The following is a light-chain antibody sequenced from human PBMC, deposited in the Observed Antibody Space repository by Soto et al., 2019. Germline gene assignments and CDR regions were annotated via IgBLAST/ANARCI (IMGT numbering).Light chain of an antibody. Sequence: QSALTQPPSASGSPGQSVTISCTGTSRDVGGYNYVSWYQQHPGKVPKLMVYEVNKRPSGVPERFTGSKSGNTASLTVSGLQAEYEADYYCTSFAGGNNVFGTGTKLTVL. CDR2: EVN. CDR1: SRDVGGYNY. V-gene: IGLV2-8*01. J-gene: IGLJ1*01. CDR3: TSFAGGNNV.